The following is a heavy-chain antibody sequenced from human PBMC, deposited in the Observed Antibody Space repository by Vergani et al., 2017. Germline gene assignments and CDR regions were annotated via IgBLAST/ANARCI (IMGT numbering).Heavy chain of an antibody. CDR2: INHSGST. V-gene: IGHV4-34*01. J-gene: IGHJ4*02. CDR1: GGSFSGYY. Sequence: QVQLQQWGAGLLKPSETLSLTCAVSGGSFSGYYWSWLRQPPGKGLEWIGEINHSGSTNYNPSLKSRVSISVDTSKNQFSLQLTSVTAADSALYFCASIARAPTRRNPPPDYWGQGILVTVSS. D-gene: IGHD3-16*02. CDR3: ASIARAPTRRNPPPDY.